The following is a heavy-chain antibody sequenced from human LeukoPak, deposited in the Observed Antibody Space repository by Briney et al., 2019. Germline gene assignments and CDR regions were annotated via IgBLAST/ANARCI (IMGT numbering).Heavy chain of an antibody. Sequence: SETLSLTCTVSGGSISSYYWSWIRQPPGKGLEWIGYIYYSGSTNYNPSLKSRVTISVDTSKNQFSLKLSSVTAADTAVYYCARDTWYCSSTSCFDYMDVWGKGTTVTVSS. CDR2: IYYSGST. D-gene: IGHD2-2*01. CDR3: ARDTWYCSSTSCFDYMDV. J-gene: IGHJ6*03. V-gene: IGHV4-59*01. CDR1: GGSISSYY.